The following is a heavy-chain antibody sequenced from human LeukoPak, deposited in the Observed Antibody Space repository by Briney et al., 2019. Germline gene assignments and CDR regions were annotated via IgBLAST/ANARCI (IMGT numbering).Heavy chain of an antibody. CDR3: AKGREFDP. CDR2: ISWNSGSI. CDR1: GFTFDDYA. V-gene: IGHV3-9*01. J-gene: IGHJ5*02. Sequence: PGRSLRLSCAASGFTFDDYAMHWVRQAPGKGLEWVSGISWNSGSIGYADSVKGRFTISRDNAKNSLYLQMNSLRAEDTALYYCAKGREFDPWGQGTLVTVSS.